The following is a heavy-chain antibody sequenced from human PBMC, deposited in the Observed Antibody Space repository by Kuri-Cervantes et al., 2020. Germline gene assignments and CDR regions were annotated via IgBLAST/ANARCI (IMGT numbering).Heavy chain of an antibody. CDR3: ARQGLWELLLVY. Sequence: GSLRLSCAVSGYSINSGYYWGWIRQPPGKGLEWIGSIYHSGSTYYNPSLKSRVTISVDTSKNQFSLKLSSVTAADTAVYYCARQGLWELLLVYWGQGTLVTVSS. V-gene: IGHV4-38-2*01. CDR2: IYHSGST. J-gene: IGHJ4*02. D-gene: IGHD1-26*01. CDR1: GYSINSGYY.